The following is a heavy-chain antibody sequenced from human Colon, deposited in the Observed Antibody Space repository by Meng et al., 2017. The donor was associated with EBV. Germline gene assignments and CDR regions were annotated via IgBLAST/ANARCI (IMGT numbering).Heavy chain of an antibody. Sequence: QVRLQVSGPGLVKPSPTLSLTCTVSGGSINSGDYYWSWIRQPPGKGLEWIGCIYYTGSTYYNPSLKSRVTISMDTSKNQFSLRLSSVTAADTAVYYCARNYYFDYWGQGTLVTVSS. J-gene: IGHJ4*02. CDR3: ARNYYFDY. V-gene: IGHV4-30-4*01. CDR1: GGSINSGDYY. CDR2: IYYTGST.